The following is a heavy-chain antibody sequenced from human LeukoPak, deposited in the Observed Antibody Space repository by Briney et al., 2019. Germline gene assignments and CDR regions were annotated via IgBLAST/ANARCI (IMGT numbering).Heavy chain of an antibody. CDR1: GGSISSGSYY. V-gene: IGHV4-61*02. Sequence: PSQTLSLTCTVSGGSISSGSYYWSWIRQPAGKGLEWIGRIYTSGSTNYNPSLKSRVTISVDTSKNQFSLKLSSVTAADTAVYYCAREGDVRMPYYFDYWGQGTLVTVSS. CDR2: IYTSGST. D-gene: IGHD2-2*01. J-gene: IGHJ4*02. CDR3: AREGDVRMPYYFDY.